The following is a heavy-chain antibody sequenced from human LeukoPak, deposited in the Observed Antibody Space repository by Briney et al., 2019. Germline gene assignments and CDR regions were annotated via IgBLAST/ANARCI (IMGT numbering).Heavy chain of an antibody. J-gene: IGHJ3*02. V-gene: IGHV3-30-3*01. D-gene: IGHD1-26*01. CDR2: ISYDGSNK. Sequence: PGRSLRLSCAASGFTFSSYAMHWARQAPGKGLEWVAVISYDGSNKYYADSVKGRFTISRDNSKNTLYLQMNSLRAEDTAVYYCARPRVGATKRAFDIWGQGTMVTVSS. CDR1: GFTFSSYA. CDR3: ARPRVGATKRAFDI.